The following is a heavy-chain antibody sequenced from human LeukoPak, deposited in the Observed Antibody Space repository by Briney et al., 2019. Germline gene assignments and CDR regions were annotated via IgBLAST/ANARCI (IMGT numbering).Heavy chain of an antibody. J-gene: IGHJ4*02. CDR2: IYHGGTT. V-gene: IGHV4-59*01. D-gene: IGHD3-10*01. CDR1: GGPLSAYT. Sequence: SETLSLTCSVSGGPLSAYTWSWVRQSPGKGLEWIGYIYHGGTTNYSPSLKSRATISAHTARNQFSLRLRSVTAADTAIYYCARDTSVGSGMQYWGQGTLVSVSS. CDR3: ARDTSVGSGMQY.